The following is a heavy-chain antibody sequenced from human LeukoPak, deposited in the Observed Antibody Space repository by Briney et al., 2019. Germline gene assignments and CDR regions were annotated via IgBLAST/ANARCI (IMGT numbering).Heavy chain of an antibody. D-gene: IGHD4-17*01. Sequence: GGSLRLSCAASGFTSSSYWMHWVRQAPGKGLVWVSRINSDGSSTSYADSVKGRFTISRDNAKNTLYLQMNSLRAEDTAVHYCARAQYGDYGEFDPWGQGTLVTVSS. CDR2: INSDGSST. J-gene: IGHJ5*02. CDR1: GFTSSSYW. CDR3: ARAQYGDYGEFDP. V-gene: IGHV3-74*01.